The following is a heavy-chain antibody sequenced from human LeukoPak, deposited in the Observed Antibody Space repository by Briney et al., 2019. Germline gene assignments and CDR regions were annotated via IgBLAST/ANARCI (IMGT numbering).Heavy chain of an antibody. J-gene: IGHJ4*02. Sequence: GGSLRLSCAASGFTFSNFLMTGVRQAPGKGPEWVSAISGSGGDTYYADSVKGPFTISRDNSKTTLYLQMTSLRAEDTAVYYCAKKGATTGDFDYWGQGTLVTVSS. CDR2: ISGSGGDT. CDR1: GFTFSNFL. D-gene: IGHD1-26*01. V-gene: IGHV3-23*01. CDR3: AKKGATTGDFDY.